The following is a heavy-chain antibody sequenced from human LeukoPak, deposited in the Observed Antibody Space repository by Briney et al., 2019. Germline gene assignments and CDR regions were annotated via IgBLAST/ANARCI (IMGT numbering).Heavy chain of an antibody. J-gene: IGHJ4*02. CDR2: INGNGGGS. CDR1: GFTFGDHA. V-gene: IGHV3-11*04. Sequence: GGSLGLSCAASGFTFGDHAMSWVRQAPAKGLEWVSSINGNGGGSYYIDSVKGRFTISRDNAKNSLYLQMNSLRAEDTAVYHCARLVGGTHYFDYWGQGTLVTVSS. D-gene: IGHD1-26*01. CDR3: ARLVGGTHYFDY.